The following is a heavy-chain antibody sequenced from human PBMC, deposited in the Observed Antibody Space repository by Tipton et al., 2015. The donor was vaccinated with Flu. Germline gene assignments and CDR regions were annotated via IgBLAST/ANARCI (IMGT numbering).Heavy chain of an antibody. J-gene: IGHJ3*01. D-gene: IGHD2/OR15-2a*01. CDR3: ARVSKHFDDVLDV. CDR1: GGSISGYY. CDR2: VYYSGST. Sequence: GLVKPSEILSLTCTVSGGSISGYYWSWIRQPPGKRLEWVGYVYYSGSTTYNPSLKSRLTMSLDTSKHQLSLRLSSVTAADTAVYYCARVSKHFDDVLDVWGQGTMVTVSS. V-gene: IGHV4-59*01.